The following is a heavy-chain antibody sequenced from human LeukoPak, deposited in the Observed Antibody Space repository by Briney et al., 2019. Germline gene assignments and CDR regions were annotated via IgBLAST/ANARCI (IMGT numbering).Heavy chain of an antibody. CDR3: ARWGLGSSWDVFEN. CDR2: IYYSRST. Sequence: SETLPLTCTVSGDSISSRIYYWGWIRRPPGKGLEWIGSIYYSRSTYYSPHMKSRVTISVDTSKNQFSLKLSSVTAADTAVYYCARWGLGSSWDVFENWGQGTLVTVSS. CDR1: GDSISSRIYY. V-gene: IGHV4-39*07. J-gene: IGHJ4*02. D-gene: IGHD6-13*01.